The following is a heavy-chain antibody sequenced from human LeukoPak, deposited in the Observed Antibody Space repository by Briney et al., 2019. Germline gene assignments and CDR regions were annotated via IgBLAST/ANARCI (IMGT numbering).Heavy chain of an antibody. J-gene: IGHJ6*02. D-gene: IGHD2-2*01. V-gene: IGHV1-18*01. CDR1: GYTFTSYG. Sequence: GASVKVSCKPSGYTFTSYGISWVRQAPGQGLEWMGWISAYNGNTNYAQKLQGRVTMTTDTSTSTAYMELRSLRSDDTAVYYCARACSSTSCLYYYGMDVWGQGTTVTVSS. CDR3: ARACSSTSCLYYYGMDV. CDR2: ISAYNGNT.